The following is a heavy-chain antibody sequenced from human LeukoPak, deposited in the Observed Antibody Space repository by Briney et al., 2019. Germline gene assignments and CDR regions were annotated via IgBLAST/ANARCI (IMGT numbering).Heavy chain of an antibody. Sequence: ASVKVSCKASGYTLTSYGISWVRQAPGQGLEWMGWISAYNGNTNYAQKLQGRVTMTTDTSTSTAYMELRSLRSDDTAVYYCARDYPMGGGKEGFDYWGQGTLVTVSS. CDR1: GYTLTSYG. V-gene: IGHV1-18*01. CDR2: ISAYNGNT. CDR3: ARDYPMGGGKEGFDY. J-gene: IGHJ4*02. D-gene: IGHD4-23*01.